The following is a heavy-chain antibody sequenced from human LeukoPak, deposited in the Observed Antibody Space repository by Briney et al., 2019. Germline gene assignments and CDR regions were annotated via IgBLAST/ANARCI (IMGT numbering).Heavy chain of an antibody. J-gene: IGHJ4*02. CDR1: GGSISSGSYY. V-gene: IGHV4-61*02. D-gene: IGHD6-19*01. Sequence: PSQTLSLTCTVSGGSISSGSYYWSWIRQPAGKGLEWIGRIYTSGSTNYNPSLKSRVTISVDTSKNQFSLKLSSVTAADTAVYYCARPNSSGWKSFDYWGQGTLVTVSS. CDR2: IYTSGST. CDR3: ARPNSSGWKSFDY.